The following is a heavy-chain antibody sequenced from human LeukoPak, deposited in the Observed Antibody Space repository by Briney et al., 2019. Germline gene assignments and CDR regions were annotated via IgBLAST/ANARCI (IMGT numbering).Heavy chain of an antibody. CDR2: ISHSGRT. D-gene: IGHD3-22*01. CDR3: TMGYDSSPPY. Sequence: PSETLSLTCAVYGGSFRGNYWTWTRQPPGKGLEWIGEISHSGRTNYNPSLKSRVTTSLDTSKNQFSLKLSSVTAADTAVYFCTMGYDSSPPYWGQGPLVTVSS. V-gene: IGHV4-34*01. J-gene: IGHJ4*02. CDR1: GGSFRGNY.